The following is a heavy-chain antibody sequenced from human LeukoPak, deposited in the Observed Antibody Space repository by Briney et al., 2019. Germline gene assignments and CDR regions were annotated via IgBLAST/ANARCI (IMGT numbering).Heavy chain of an antibody. CDR2: INPNSGGT. J-gene: IGHJ4*02. CDR1: GYTFTGYY. V-gene: IGHV1-2*02. Sequence: ASVTVSCTASGYTFTGYYMHWVRQAPGQGLEWMGWINPNSGGTNYAQKFQGRVTITADESTSTAYMELSSLRSEDMAVYYCASLDGSLKTGTTDYWGQGTLVTVSS. CDR3: ASLDGSLKTGTTDY. D-gene: IGHD1-7*01.